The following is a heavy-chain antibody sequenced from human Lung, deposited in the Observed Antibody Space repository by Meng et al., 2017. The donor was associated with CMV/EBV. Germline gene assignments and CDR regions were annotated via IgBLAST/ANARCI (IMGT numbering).Heavy chain of an antibody. Sequence: YTFTGYYIPWVRQAPGQGLEWMGRINSNSDDTNYAQNFQDRLTMTRDTSISTVYMELTRLTSDDTAVYYCARGGVLLPAGKSWFDHWGLGTLVTVSS. CDR2: INSNSDDT. D-gene: IGHD2-2*01. J-gene: IGHJ5*02. CDR3: ARGGVLLPAGKSWFDH. CDR1: YTFTGYY. V-gene: IGHV1-2*06.